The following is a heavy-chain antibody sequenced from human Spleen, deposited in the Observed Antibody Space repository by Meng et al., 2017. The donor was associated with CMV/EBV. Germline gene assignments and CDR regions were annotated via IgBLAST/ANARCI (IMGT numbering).Heavy chain of an antibody. D-gene: IGHD3-3*01. CDR2: INPNSGGT. CDR3: ARAFGGGDYGMDV. J-gene: IGHJ6*02. V-gene: IGHV1-2*02. CDR1: GYTFSGYD. Sequence: ASVKVSCKASGYTFSGYDISWVRQAPGQGLEWMGWINPNSGGTNYAQKFQGRVTMTRDTSISTAYMELSRLRSDDTAVYYCARAFGGGDYGMDVWGQGTTVTVSS.